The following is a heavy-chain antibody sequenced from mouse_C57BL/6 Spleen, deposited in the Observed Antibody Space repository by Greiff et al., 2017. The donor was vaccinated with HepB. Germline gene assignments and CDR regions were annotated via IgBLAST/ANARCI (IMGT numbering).Heavy chain of an antibody. CDR3: AREDDGGGWFAY. CDR2: IYPRSGNT. CDR1: GYTFTSYG. J-gene: IGHJ3*01. Sequence: QVQLKESGAELARPGASVKLSCKASGYTFTSYGISWVKQRTGQGLEWIGEIYPRSGNTYYNEKFKGKATLTADKSSSTAYMELRSLTSEDSAVYFCAREDDGGGWFAYWGQGTLVTVSA. V-gene: IGHV1-81*01. D-gene: IGHD2-12*01.